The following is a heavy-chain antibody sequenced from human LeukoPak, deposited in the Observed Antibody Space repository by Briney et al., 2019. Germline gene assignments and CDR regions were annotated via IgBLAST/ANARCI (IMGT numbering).Heavy chain of an antibody. V-gene: IGHV4-38-2*02. CDR2: IYHSGST. D-gene: IGHD3-10*01. Sequence: NPSETLSLTCTVSGYSISSGYYWGWIRQPPGKGLEWIGSIYHSGSTYYNPSLKSRVTISVDTSKNQFSLKLSSVTAADTAVYYCARDSGTTGEVKFDPWGQGTLVIVSS. J-gene: IGHJ5*02. CDR3: ARDSGTTGEVKFDP. CDR1: GYSISSGYY.